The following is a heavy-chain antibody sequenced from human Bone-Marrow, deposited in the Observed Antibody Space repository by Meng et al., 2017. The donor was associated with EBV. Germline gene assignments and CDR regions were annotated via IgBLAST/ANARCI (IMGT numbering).Heavy chain of an antibody. J-gene: IGHJ4*02. D-gene: IGHD4-17*01. V-gene: IGHV1-69*06. CDR1: GDASSSYA. CDR2: IIPIFGTA. Sequence: QRGRTGGEVKQPGSAGKDSCTASGDASSSYAISWVLQAPGLGLDGLGGIIPIFGTANYAQKVQGRVAIIADKSTSTAYMELSSLRSEDTAVYYCARDTHDYGDLTFFDYWGQGTLVTVSS. CDR3: ARDTHDYGDLTFFDY.